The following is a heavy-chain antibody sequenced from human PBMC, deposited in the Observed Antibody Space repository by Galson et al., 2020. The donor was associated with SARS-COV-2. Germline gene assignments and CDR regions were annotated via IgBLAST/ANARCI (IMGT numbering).Heavy chain of an antibody. CDR2: MYDSGST. J-gene: IGHJ4*02. CDR3: ARLLRSLASYYFDY. D-gene: IGHD3-16*01. V-gene: IGHV4-39*01. CDR1: GDSISNSFYY. Sequence: SETLSLTCTVSGDSISNSFYYWAWVRQPPGKGLEWIGNMYDSGSTYYNPSLKSRVTISVDRSKNQFSLKLSSVTAADTAVYYCARLLRSLASYYFDYWGQGTLVTVSS.